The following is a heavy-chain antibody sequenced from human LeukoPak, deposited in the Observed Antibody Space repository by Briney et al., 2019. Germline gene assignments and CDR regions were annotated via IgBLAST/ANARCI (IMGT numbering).Heavy chain of an antibody. D-gene: IGHD2-15*01. CDR3: ARGPGVVVVVAPDY. J-gene: IGHJ4*02. CDR1: GGSISSSSYY. CDR2: IYYSGST. V-gene: IGHV4-39*07. Sequence: PSETLSLTCTVSGGSISSSSYYWGWIRQPPGKGLEWIGSIYYSGSTYYNPSLKSRVTISVDTSKIQFSLKLSSVTAAATAVYYCARGPGVVVVVAPDYWGQGTLVTVSS.